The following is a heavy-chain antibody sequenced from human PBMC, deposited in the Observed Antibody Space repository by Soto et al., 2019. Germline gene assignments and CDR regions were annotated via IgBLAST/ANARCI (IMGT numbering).Heavy chain of an antibody. Sequence: SETLSLTWTVSGGSLTSSNWWNWVRQSPGKGLEWIGEAHHSGRTNYNPSLKSRVTISVDKSKNHFSLKLSSVTAAYTAVYYCARVPDYWGQGILVTVSS. CDR1: GGSLTSSNW. CDR3: ARVPDY. V-gene: IGHV4-4*02. CDR2: AHHSGRT. D-gene: IGHD2-2*01. J-gene: IGHJ4*02.